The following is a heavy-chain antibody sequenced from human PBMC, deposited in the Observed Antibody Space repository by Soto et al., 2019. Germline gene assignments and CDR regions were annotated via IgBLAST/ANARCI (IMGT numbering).Heavy chain of an antibody. V-gene: IGHV4-34*01. J-gene: IGHJ5*02. D-gene: IGHD6-6*01. CDR2: INHSGST. CDR3: ARLEYSSSGNWFDP. Sequence: SETLSLTCAVYGGSFSGYYWSWIRQPPGKGLEWIGEINHSGSTNYNPSIKSRVTISVDTSKNQFSLKLSSVTAADTAVYYCARLEYSSSGNWFDPWGQGTLVTVSS. CDR1: GGSFSGYY.